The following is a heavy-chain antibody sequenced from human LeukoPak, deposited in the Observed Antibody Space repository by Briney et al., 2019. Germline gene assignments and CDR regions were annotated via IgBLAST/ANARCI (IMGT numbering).Heavy chain of an antibody. CDR2: IYYSGST. CDR1: GGSISSHY. V-gene: IGHV4-59*11. CDR3: ASLGGSGSYRGVIDY. D-gene: IGHD1-26*01. J-gene: IGHJ4*02. Sequence: SETLSLTCTVSGGSISSHYWSWIRQPPGKGLEWIGYIYYSGSTNYNPSLKSRVTISVDTSKNQFSLKLSSVTAADTAVYYCASLGGSGSYRGVIDYWAREPWSPSPQ.